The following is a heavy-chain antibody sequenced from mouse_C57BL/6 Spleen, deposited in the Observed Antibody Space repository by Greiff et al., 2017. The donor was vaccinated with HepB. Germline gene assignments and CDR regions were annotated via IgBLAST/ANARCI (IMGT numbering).Heavy chain of an antibody. V-gene: IGHV1-72*01. CDR1: GYTFTSYW. CDR2: IDPKSGGT. Sequence: QVQLQQPGAELVKPGASVKLSCKASGYTFTSYWMHWVKQRPGRGLEWIGRIDPKSGGTKYNEKFKSKATLTVDKPSSTAYMQLSSQTSEDSAVYYCAKGGDYEGSSRGDYWGQGTTLTVSS. D-gene: IGHD1-1*01. J-gene: IGHJ2*01. CDR3: AKGGDYEGSSRGDY.